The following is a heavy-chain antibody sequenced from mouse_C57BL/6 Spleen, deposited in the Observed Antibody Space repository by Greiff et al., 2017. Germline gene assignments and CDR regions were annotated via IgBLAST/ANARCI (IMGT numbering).Heavy chain of an antibody. CDR3: ARHADYYGSSYGYFDV. V-gene: IGHV5-6*01. J-gene: IGHJ1*03. CDR1: GFTFSSYG. D-gene: IGHD1-1*01. CDR2: ISSGGSYT. Sequence: EVKVVESGGDLVKPGGSLKLSCAASGFTFSSYGMSWVRQTPDKRLEWVATISSGGSYTYYPDSVKGRFTISRDNAKNTLYLQMSSLKSEDTAMYYCARHADYYGSSYGYFDVWGTGTTVTVSS.